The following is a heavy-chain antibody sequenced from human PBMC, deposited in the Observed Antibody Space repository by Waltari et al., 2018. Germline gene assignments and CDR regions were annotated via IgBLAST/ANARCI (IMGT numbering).Heavy chain of an antibody. V-gene: IGHV3-74*01. D-gene: IGHD5-18*01. CDR2: INSDGSST. CDR3: ASGGYSYGADAFDI. J-gene: IGHJ3*02. CDR1: GFTFSYYW. Sequence: EVQLVESGGGLVQPGGSLSLSCAASGFTFSYYWLHWVRQAPGKGLVWVSRINSDGSSTTYADSVKGRFTISRDNAKNTLYLQMNSLRAEDTAVYYCASGGYSYGADAFDIWGQGTMVTVSS.